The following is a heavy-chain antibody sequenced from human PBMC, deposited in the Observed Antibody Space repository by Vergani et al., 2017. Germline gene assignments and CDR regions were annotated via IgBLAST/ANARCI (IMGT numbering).Heavy chain of an antibody. D-gene: IGHD7-27*01. J-gene: IGHJ6*02. CDR3: ARDLQEAGTLGYGMDV. CDR1: GFTFSSYS. CDR2: ISSSGSTI. V-gene: IGHV3-48*04. Sequence: EVQLVESGGGLVQPGGSLRLSCAASGFTFSSYSMNWVRQAPGKGLEWVSYISSSGSTIYYADSVKGRFTISRDNAKNSLYLQMNSLRAEDTAVYYCARDLQEAGTLGYGMDVWGQGTTVTVSS.